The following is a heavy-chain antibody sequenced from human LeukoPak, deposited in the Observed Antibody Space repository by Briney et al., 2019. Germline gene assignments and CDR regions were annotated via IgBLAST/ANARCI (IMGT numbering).Heavy chain of an antibody. D-gene: IGHD1-26*01. J-gene: IGHJ4*02. CDR2: IYHSGST. V-gene: IGHV4-30-2*01. CDR3: ASYLQVGAWYFDY. CDR1: GGSISSGGYS. Sequence: SQTLSLTCTVSGGSISSGGYSWSWIRQPPGKGLEWIGYIYHSGSTYYNPSLKSRVTISVDRSKNQFSLKLSSVTAADTAVYYCASYLQVGAWYFDYWGQGTLVTVSS.